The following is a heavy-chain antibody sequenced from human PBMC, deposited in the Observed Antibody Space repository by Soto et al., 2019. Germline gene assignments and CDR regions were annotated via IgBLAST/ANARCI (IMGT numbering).Heavy chain of an antibody. V-gene: IGHV1-3*01. Sequence: ASVKVSCKASGYAFTNYSIHWVLQAPGQRLEWMGWINAGNGNTKYSQKFQGRVTITRDTSASTAYMELSSLRSEDTAVYYCARVGAAAGPYYFDYWGRGTLVTVSS. CDR2: INAGNGNT. CDR1: GYAFTNYS. D-gene: IGHD6-13*01. J-gene: IGHJ4*02. CDR3: ARVGAAAGPYYFDY.